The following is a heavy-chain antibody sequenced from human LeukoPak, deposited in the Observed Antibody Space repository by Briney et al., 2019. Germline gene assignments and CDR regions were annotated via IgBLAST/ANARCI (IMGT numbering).Heavy chain of an antibody. CDR2: IYSGGST. Sequence: GGSLRLSCAASGFTVSSNYMSWVRQAPGKGLEWVSFIYSGGSTYYADSVKGRFTISRDNSKNTLYLQMNSLRAEDTAVYYCARDRKGSYGHYYYYYMDVWGKGTTVTISS. CDR3: ARDRKGSYGHYYYYYMDV. J-gene: IGHJ6*03. V-gene: IGHV3-66*01. CDR1: GFTVSSNY. D-gene: IGHD5-18*01.